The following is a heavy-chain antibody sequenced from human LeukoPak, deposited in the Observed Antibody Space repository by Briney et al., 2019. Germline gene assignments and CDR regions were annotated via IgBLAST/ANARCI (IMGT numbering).Heavy chain of an antibody. V-gene: IGHV3-21*01. CDR1: GFTFSGYG. CDR3: ARVGTKGGWYFDL. D-gene: IGHD3-10*01. J-gene: IGHJ2*01. Sequence: GGSLRLSCAASGFTFSGYGMNWVRQAPGKGLEWVSSISSGGSYMYYADSLKGRFTISRDNAKNSLYLQMNSLRAEDTAVYYCARVGTKGGWYFDLWGRGTLVTVSS. CDR2: ISSGGSYM.